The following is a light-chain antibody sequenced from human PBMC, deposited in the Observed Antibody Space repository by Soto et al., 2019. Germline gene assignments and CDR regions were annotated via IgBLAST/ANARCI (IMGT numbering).Light chain of an antibody. V-gene: IGKV3-11*01. Sequence: VLTQSPATLSLSPGDRATLSCRASENVRTFVDWYQQKPGQAPRLLIYGASNRATDIPARFSGSGSGTDFTLTISNLEPEDFAVYYCQQYGSSRWTFGQGTKVDIK. CDR3: QQYGSSRWT. CDR1: ENVRTF. CDR2: GAS. J-gene: IGKJ1*01.